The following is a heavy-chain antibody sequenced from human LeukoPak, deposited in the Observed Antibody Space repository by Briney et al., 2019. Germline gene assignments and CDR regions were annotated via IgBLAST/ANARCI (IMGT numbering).Heavy chain of an antibody. D-gene: IGHD3-10*01. Sequence: SETLSLTCTVSGGSISSYYWTWIRQPPGKGLEWIGYIYYSGSTNYNPSLKSRVTISVGTSKNQFSLKLSSVTAADTAVYYCARVEEGYGSGRRENYYYYYMDVWGKGTTVTISS. CDR1: GGSISSYY. V-gene: IGHV4-59*01. CDR3: ARVEEGYGSGRRENYYYYYMDV. CDR2: IYYSGST. J-gene: IGHJ6*03.